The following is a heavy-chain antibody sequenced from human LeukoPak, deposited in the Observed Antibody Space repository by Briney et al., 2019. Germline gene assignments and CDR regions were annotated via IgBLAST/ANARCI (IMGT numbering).Heavy chain of an antibody. D-gene: IGHD5-18*01. CDR3: ARVDSTYGYAGGNYFAY. CDR1: GGSISSSSYY. Sequence: SETLSLTCTVSGGSISSSSYYWGWIRQPPGKGLEWIGSIYYSGSTYYNPSLKSRVTMSVDTSKNKFSLTLASVTAADTAVYYCARVDSTYGYAGGNYFAYWGQGTLVTVSS. CDR2: IYYSGST. J-gene: IGHJ4*02. V-gene: IGHV4-39*07.